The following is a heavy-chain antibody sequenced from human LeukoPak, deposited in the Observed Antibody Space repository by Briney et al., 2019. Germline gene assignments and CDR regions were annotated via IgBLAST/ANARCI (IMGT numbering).Heavy chain of an antibody. CDR3: GRGHWGIDY. J-gene: IGHJ4*02. CDR2: ITNSGRDM. V-gene: IGHV3-11*04. D-gene: IGHD7-27*01. Sequence: GGSLRLSCAASGFTFSDHYMSWFRQAPGKGLEWISYITNSGRDMSYTDSVKGRFTISRDNAKNSLFLQMNSPRAEDTAVYFCGRGHWGIDYWGQGTLVTVSS. CDR1: GFTFSDHY.